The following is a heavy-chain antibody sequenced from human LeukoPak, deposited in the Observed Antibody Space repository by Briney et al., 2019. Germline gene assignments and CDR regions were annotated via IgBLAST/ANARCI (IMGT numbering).Heavy chain of an antibody. CDR1: GYTFTSYY. J-gene: IGHJ5*02. CDR2: INPSGGST. D-gene: IGHD4-11*01. V-gene: IGHV1-46*01. CDR3: ARATTVTWFDP. Sequence: ASVRVSCKASGYTFTSYYMHWVRQAPGQGLEWMGIINPSGGSTSYAQKFQGRVTMTRDMSTSTVYMELSSLRSEDTAVYYFARATTVTWFDPWGQGTLVTVSS.